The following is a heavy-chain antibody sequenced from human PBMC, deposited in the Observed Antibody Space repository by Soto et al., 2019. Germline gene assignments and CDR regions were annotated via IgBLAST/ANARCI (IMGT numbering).Heavy chain of an antibody. CDR1: GYTFTSYD. Sequence: QVQLVQSGAEVKKPGASVKVSCKASGYTFTSYDINWVRQATGQGLEWMGWMNPNSGNTGYAQKVQGRVTLPRNTSISTAYMERSSLRSEDTAVYYCARGEVSGDRGGWDYYYGMDVWGQGTTVTVSS. V-gene: IGHV1-8*01. CDR2: MNPNSGNT. J-gene: IGHJ6*02. CDR3: ARGEVSGDRGGWDYYYGMDV. D-gene: IGHD7-27*01.